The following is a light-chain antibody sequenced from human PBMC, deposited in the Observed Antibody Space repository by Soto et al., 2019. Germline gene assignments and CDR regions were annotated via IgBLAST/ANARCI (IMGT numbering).Light chain of an antibody. CDR2: GAS. V-gene: IGKV3-15*01. CDR1: QSVSSD. Sequence: EIVMTQSPATLSVSPGERATLSCRASQSVSSDLAWYHQKPGQAPRLLIYGASTRATGIPARFSGSGSGTEFTLTINSLQSEDFAVYYCQQYNNWHPLTFGGGTKVDI. J-gene: IGKJ4*01. CDR3: QQYNNWHPLT.